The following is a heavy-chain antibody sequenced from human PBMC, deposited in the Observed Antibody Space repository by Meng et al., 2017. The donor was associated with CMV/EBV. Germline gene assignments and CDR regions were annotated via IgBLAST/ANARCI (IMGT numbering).Heavy chain of an antibody. CDR3: GRDLHIAAADY. D-gene: IGHD6-13*01. V-gene: IGHV3-74*01. CDR1: GFTFGNFW. J-gene: IGHJ4*02. Sequence: GESLKISCTASGFTFGNFWMHWVRQAPRKGLVWVSRIIGDGSITNYADSVKGRFTISRNNAKNTVYLHMDSLRGEDTGAYYCGRDLHIAAADYWGQGTLVTVSS. CDR2: IIGDGSIT.